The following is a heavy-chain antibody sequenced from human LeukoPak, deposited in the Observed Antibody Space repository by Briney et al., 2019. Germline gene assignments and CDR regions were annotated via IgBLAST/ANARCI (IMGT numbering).Heavy chain of an antibody. D-gene: IGHD4-17*01. J-gene: IGHJ4*02. CDR1: GFIFSDYY. Sequence: GGSLRLSCPASGFIFSDYYMSWIRQAPGKGLEWVSYISSSSSYINCADSVKGRFTISRDNAKNSLYLQMNSLRAEDTAVYYCARVSYGDSGYFDYWGQGTLVTVS. V-gene: IGHV3-11*06. CDR2: ISSSSSYI. CDR3: ARVSYGDSGYFDY.